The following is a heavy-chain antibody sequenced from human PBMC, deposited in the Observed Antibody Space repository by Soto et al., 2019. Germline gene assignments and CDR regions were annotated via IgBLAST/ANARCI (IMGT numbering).Heavy chain of an antibody. CDR2: IQDGGSI. J-gene: IGHJ4*02. D-gene: IGHD3-10*01. Sequence: GALRLSCAASGVSVSNNYMTWVRQVPGKGLEWVSVIQDGGSITYADSVRDRFTISRDSSKNTVFLQMSSLRPEDTAVYFCARGEGSGSNALGQWGQGTLVTVSS. CDR1: GVSVSNNY. V-gene: IGHV3-66*01. CDR3: ARGEGSGSNALGQ.